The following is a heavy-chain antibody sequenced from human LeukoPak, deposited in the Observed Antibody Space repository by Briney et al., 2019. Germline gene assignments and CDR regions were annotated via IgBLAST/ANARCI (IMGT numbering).Heavy chain of an antibody. D-gene: IGHD3-10*01. V-gene: IGHV1-69*01. CDR1: GGTFSSYA. CDR3: AREARELYGSGSYYFDY. CDR2: IIPIFGTA. J-gene: IGHJ4*02. Sequence: GSSVKVSCKASGGTFSSYAISWVRQAPGRGLEWMGGIIPIFGTANYAQKFQGRVTITADESTSTAYMELSSLRSEDTAVYYCAREARELYGSGSYYFDYWGQGTLVTVSS.